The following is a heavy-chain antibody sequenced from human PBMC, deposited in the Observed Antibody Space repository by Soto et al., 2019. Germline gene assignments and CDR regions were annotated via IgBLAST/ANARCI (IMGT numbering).Heavy chain of an antibody. CDR3: ARHLCSGGTCFSRYFDY. Sequence: PGGSLRLSCVGSGFIFEDYGMNWVRQSPGRGLEWVSTISGNDGSTYYADSVRGRFAISRDTSKNTLYLQMDSLRAEDTAVYYCARHLCSGGTCFSRYFDYWGRGTLVTVSS. J-gene: IGHJ4*02. CDR2: ISGNDGST. V-gene: IGHV3-23*01. D-gene: IGHD2-15*01. CDR1: GFIFEDYG.